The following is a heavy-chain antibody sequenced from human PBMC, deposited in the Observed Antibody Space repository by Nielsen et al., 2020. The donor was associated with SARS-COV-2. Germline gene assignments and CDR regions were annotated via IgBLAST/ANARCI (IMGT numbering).Heavy chain of an antibody. D-gene: IGHD3-10*01. Sequence: GESLKISCAASGFTFSSYSMNWVRQAPGKGLEWVSSISSSSSYIYYADSVKGRFTISRDNAKNSLYLQMNSLRAEDTALYYCASLITMVRGVGIYGMDVWGQGTTVTVSS. CDR3: ASLITMVRGVGIYGMDV. J-gene: IGHJ6*02. CDR1: GFTFSSYS. CDR2: ISSSSSYI. V-gene: IGHV3-21*04.